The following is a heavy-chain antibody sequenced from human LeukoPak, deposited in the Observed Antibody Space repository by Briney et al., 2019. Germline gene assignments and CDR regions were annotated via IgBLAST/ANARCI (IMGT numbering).Heavy chain of an antibody. V-gene: IGHV4-30-4*01. Sequence: SETLSLTCTVSGGSISSGDYYWSWIRQPPGKGLEWIGYIYYSGSTYYNPSLKSRVTISVDTSKNQFSLKLSPVTAADTAVYYCARDPGATTYSYGCFDYWGQGTLVTVSS. CDR3: ARDPGATTYSYGCFDY. CDR1: GGSISSGDYY. D-gene: IGHD5-18*01. J-gene: IGHJ4*02. CDR2: IYYSGST.